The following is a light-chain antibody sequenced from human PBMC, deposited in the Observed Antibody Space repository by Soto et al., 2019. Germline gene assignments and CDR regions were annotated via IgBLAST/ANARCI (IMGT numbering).Light chain of an antibody. J-gene: IGKJ2*01. CDR2: AAS. V-gene: IGKV1-39*01. Sequence: DIQMSQSPSSLSTSVGDRVTITVPASQSISSDLNWYQQKPWKAPNLLIYAASSLQSGVPDRFRGSGSGTDSTLTISRLEPEDYAAYCFQKYDTSPLYTFG. CDR1: QSISSD. CDR3: QKYDTSPLYT.